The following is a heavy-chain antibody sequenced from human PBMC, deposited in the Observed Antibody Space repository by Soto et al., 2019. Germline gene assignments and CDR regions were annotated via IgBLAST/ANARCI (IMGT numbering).Heavy chain of an antibody. CDR1: GGTISSGGYY. V-gene: IGHV4-31*03. D-gene: IGHD3-10*02. CDR3: AREYVGSDKNWFDP. CDR2: IHYSGTT. J-gene: IGHJ5*02. Sequence: PSVTLSLTCTVSGGTISSGGYYWSWIRQHPGKGLEWIGYIHYSGTTYYIPSLKSRITMSIDTSKNQFSLKLSSVTAADTAVYYCAREYVGSDKNWFDPWGQGTLVTVSS.